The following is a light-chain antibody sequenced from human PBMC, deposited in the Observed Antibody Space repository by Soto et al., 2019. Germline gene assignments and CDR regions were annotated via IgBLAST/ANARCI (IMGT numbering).Light chain of an antibody. Sequence: EIVLTQSPGTLSLSPGARATLSCRASQSVISSYLVWYQQKPGQAPRLLIYGASSRAADIPDRFSGSGSGTDFTLTISRLEPEDFAVYYCQQYGSAPYTFGQGTKVEIK. CDR3: QQYGSAPYT. J-gene: IGKJ2*01. CDR1: QSVISSY. V-gene: IGKV3-20*01. CDR2: GAS.